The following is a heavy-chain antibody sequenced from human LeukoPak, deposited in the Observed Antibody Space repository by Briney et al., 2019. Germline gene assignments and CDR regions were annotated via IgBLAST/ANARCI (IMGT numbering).Heavy chain of an antibody. CDR3: AKDPSGSYYVVSWFDP. CDR1: GSTFSSYA. CDR2: ISGSGGST. Sequence: GGSLRLSCAASGSTFSSYAMSWVRQAPGKGLEWVSAISGSGGSTYYADSVKGRFTISRDNSKNTLYLQMNSLRAEDTAVYYCAKDPSGSYYVVSWFDPWGQGTLVTVSS. D-gene: IGHD1-26*01. J-gene: IGHJ5*02. V-gene: IGHV3-23*01.